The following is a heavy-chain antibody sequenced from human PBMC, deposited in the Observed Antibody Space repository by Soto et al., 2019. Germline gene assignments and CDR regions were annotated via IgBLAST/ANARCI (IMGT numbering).Heavy chain of an antibody. J-gene: IGHJ6*02. CDR1: GYPFTGPY. D-gene: IGHD4-17*01. V-gene: IGHV1-46*01. Sequence: GASVKVSCKASGYPFTGPYIYWVRQAPGQGLEWMGIINPSGGSTSYAQKFQGRVTMTRDTSTSTVYMELSSLRSEDTAVYYCAREPDYGPIPYNYYYGMDVWGQGTTVTVSS. CDR2: INPSGGST. CDR3: AREPDYGPIPYNYYYGMDV.